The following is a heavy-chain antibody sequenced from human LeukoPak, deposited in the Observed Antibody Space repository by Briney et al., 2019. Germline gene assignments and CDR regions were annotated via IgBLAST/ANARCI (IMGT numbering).Heavy chain of an antibody. D-gene: IGHD6-6*01. CDR1: GGSISSYY. CDR2: IYTSGRT. J-gene: IGHJ4*02. V-gene: IGHV4-4*07. CDR3: ARDPQLGPFDY. Sequence: KASETLSLTCTGSGGSISSYYWSWIRQPAGKGLEWIGRIYTSGRTNYNPSLKSRVTMSVDTSKKQFSLKLSSVTAADTAVYYCARDPQLGPFDYWGQGTLVTVSS.